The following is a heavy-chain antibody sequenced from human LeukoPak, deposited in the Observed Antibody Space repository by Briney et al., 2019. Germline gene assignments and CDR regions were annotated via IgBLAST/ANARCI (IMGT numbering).Heavy chain of an antibody. V-gene: IGHV3-74*03. D-gene: IGHD5-24*01. CDR3: ARANAYMLDY. Sequence: GGSLRLSCAASGFSFSSYWMNWVRQTPGKGLVWVAHINTDGRTTTYADSVKGRFTVSRDNAKNTLYLEMNRLRAEDTAVYYCARANAYMLDYWGQGTQVTVSS. J-gene: IGHJ4*02. CDR2: INTDGRTT. CDR1: GFSFSSYW.